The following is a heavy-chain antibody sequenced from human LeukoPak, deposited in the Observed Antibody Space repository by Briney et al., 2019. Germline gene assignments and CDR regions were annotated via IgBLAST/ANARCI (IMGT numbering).Heavy chain of an antibody. CDR1: GGTFNSYA. V-gene: IGHV1-69*05. Sequence: SVKVSCKASGGTFNSYAISWVRQAPGQGLEWMGGIIPIFGTANYAQKFQGRVTITTDESTSTAYMELSSLRSEDTAVYYCARALGAKLELQLWGQGTLVRVSS. D-gene: IGHD1-7*01. CDR3: ARALGAKLELQL. J-gene: IGHJ4*02. CDR2: IIPIFGTA.